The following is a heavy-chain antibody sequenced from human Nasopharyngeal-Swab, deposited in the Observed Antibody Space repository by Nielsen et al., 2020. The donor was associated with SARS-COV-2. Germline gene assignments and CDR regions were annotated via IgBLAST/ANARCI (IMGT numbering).Heavy chain of an antibody. V-gene: IGHV4-38-2*02. J-gene: IGHJ6*03. Sequence: WIRQPPGKGLEWIGSIYHSGSTYYNPSLKSRVTISVDTSKNQFSLKLSSVTAADTAVYYCARVLYNYYYYYYMDVWGKGTTVTVSS. CDR2: IYHSGST. D-gene: IGHD2-8*01. CDR3: ARVLYNYYYYYYMDV.